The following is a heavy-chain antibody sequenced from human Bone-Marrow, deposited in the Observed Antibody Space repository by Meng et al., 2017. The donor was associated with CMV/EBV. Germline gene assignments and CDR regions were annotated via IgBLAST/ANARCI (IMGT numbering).Heavy chain of an antibody. CDR2: ISGSAYTR. CDR1: GFNFNVYE. CDR3: AAGGGFDF. J-gene: IGHJ4*02. D-gene: IGHD3-16*01. Sequence: GESLKISCAASGFNFNVYEMNWVRQAPGKGLEWVAYISGSAYTRLYSDPVKGRFTISRDNAKTLVHLQMNSLRAEDTATYYCAAGGGFDFWGQGALVTVSS. V-gene: IGHV3-48*03.